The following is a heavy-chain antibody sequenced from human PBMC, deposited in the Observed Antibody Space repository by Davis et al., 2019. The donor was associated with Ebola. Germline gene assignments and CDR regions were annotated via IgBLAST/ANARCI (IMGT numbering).Heavy chain of an antibody. V-gene: IGHV5-51*01. CDR1: GYSFTSYW. D-gene: IGHD2-2*01. J-gene: IGHJ5*02. Sequence: QISCNGSGYSFTSYWIGWVRQMPGKGLEWMAIIYPGDSDTRYSPSFQGHITISADKSIDTAYLQWSRLKASDTAIYYCVRHKGFSSNGEFDPWGQGALVTVSS. CDR3: VRHKGFSSNGEFDP. CDR2: IYPGDSDT.